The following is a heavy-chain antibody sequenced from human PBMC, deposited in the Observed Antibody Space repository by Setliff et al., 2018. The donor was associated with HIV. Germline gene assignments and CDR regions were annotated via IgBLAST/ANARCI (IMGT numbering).Heavy chain of an antibody. Sequence: ASVKVSCKASGGTFSGYAISWVRQAPGQGLEWMGRIIPIFGTANYAQKFQGRVTITTDESTSTAYMELSSLRSEDTAVYYCARMSGHIVVVTATDAFDIWGQGTMVTVSS. CDR1: GGTFSGYA. V-gene: IGHV1-69*05. CDR3: ARMSGHIVVVTATDAFDI. D-gene: IGHD2-21*02. J-gene: IGHJ3*02. CDR2: IIPIFGTA.